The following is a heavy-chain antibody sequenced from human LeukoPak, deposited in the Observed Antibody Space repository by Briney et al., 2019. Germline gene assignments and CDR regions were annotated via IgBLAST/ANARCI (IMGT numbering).Heavy chain of an antibody. V-gene: IGHV3-23*01. CDR1: GFTFSTHG. J-gene: IGHJ4*02. Sequence: PGGSLRLSCAASGFTFSTHGMSWVRQAPGKGLEWVSGISGDGGGDVCSTYYADSVKGRFTISRDNSKNTLYLQMNSLRAEDTAVYYCARDRYYVVDYWGQGTLVTVSS. CDR2: ISGDGGGDVCST. CDR3: ARDRYYVVDY. D-gene: IGHD3-10*01.